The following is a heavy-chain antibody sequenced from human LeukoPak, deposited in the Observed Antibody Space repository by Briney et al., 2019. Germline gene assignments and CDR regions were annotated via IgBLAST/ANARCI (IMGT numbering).Heavy chain of an antibody. Sequence: GGSLRLSCAASGFTFSSYAMSWVRQAPGKGLEWVSAISGSGGSTYYADSVKGRFTISRDNSKNTLYLQMNSLRAEDTAVYYCARDLSYYYDSSGYPLWGQGTMVTVSS. V-gene: IGHV3-23*01. CDR1: GFTFSSYA. D-gene: IGHD3-22*01. J-gene: IGHJ3*01. CDR3: ARDLSYYYDSSGYPL. CDR2: ISGSGGST.